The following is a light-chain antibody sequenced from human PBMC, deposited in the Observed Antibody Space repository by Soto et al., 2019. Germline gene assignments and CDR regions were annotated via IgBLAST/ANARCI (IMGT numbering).Light chain of an antibody. CDR2: AAS. CDR1: QSISSY. Sequence: EIQMTQSPSSLAASLGDRVTITFRASQSISSYLNWYQQKPGKAPKLLIYAASSLQSGVPSRFSGSGSGTDFTLTISSLQPEDFATYYCQQSYSTPHTFGQGTKVDIK. V-gene: IGKV1-39*01. CDR3: QQSYSTPHT. J-gene: IGKJ2*01.